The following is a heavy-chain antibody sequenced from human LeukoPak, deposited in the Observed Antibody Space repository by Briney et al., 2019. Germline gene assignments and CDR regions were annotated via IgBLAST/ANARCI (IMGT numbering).Heavy chain of an antibody. CDR3: ARARGQRYLSVKYYYYMDV. J-gene: IGHJ6*03. Sequence: PSETLSLTCTVSGGSISSSSYYWGWIRQPPGKGLEWIGSIYYSGSTNYNPSLKSRVTISVDTSKNQFSLKLSSVTAADTAVYYCARARGQRYLSVKYYYYMDVWGKGTTVTVS. CDR1: GGSISSSSYY. V-gene: IGHV4-39*07. D-gene: IGHD3-10*01. CDR2: IYYSGST.